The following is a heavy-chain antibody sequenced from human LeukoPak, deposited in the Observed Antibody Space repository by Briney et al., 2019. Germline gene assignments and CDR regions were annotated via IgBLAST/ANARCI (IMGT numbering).Heavy chain of an antibody. Sequence: GGSLRLSCAASGFTFSSYGMHWVRQAPGKGLEWVAVISYDGSNKYYADSVKGRFTISRDNSKNTLYLQMNSLRAEDTAVYYCAKDEVVGATYYYYGMDVWGQGTTVTASS. D-gene: IGHD1-26*01. J-gene: IGHJ6*02. CDR2: ISYDGSNK. CDR3: AKDEVVGATYYYYGMDV. CDR1: GFTFSSYG. V-gene: IGHV3-30*18.